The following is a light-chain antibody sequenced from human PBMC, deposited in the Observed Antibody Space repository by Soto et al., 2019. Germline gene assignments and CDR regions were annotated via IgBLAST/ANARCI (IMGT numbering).Light chain of an antibody. Sequence: QSVLTQPASVSGSPGQSITISCTGTSSDVGGYNYVSWYQQHPGKAPKLIIYEVTNRPSGVSDRFSGSKSGNTASLTISGLQAEDEADYSRSSYTGSTTRVFGGGTKVTVL. CDR3: SSYTGSTTRV. CDR1: SSDVGGYNY. J-gene: IGLJ3*02. V-gene: IGLV2-14*01. CDR2: EVT.